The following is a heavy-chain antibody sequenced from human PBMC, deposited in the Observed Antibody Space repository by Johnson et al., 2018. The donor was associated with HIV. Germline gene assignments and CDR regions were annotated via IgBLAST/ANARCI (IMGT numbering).Heavy chain of an antibody. J-gene: IGHJ3*02. CDR1: GFTFSNAW. CDR2: IKSKTDGGTM. D-gene: IGHD2-2*03. V-gene: IGHV3-15*01. CDR3: ARATGSWMDAFDI. Sequence: VQLVESGGGLVKPGGSLRLSRAASGFTFSNAWMSWVRQAPGKGLEWVGRIKSKTDGGTMDYAAPVKGRFTSSRDDSKNTLFLQMNSLRAEDTAVYYCARATGSWMDAFDIWGQGTMVTVSS.